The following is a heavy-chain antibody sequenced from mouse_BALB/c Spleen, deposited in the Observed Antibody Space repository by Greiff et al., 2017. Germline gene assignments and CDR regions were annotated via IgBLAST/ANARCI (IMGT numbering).Heavy chain of an antibody. CDR2: SRNKANDYTT. V-gene: IGHV7-1*02. D-gene: IGHD1-1*01. Sequence: EVKVVESGGGLVQPGGSLRLSCATSGFTFSDFYMEWVRQPPGKRLEWIAASRNKANDYTTEYSASVKGRFIVSRDTSQSILYLQMNALRAEDTAIYYCARDGDYGSSYGYFDVWGAGTTVTVSS. CDR3: ARDGDYGSSYGYFDV. J-gene: IGHJ1*01. CDR1: GFTFSDFY.